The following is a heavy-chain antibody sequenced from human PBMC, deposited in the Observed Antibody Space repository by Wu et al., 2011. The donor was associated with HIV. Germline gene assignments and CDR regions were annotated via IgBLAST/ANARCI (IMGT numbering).Heavy chain of an antibody. J-gene: IGHJ6*03. CDR1: GYTFTNYA. D-gene: IGHD6-6*01. CDR3: ARDGSSAQLDLYYNHMDS. V-gene: IGHV1-18*01. Sequence: QVQLVQSGAEVKKPGASVKVSCKASGYTFTNYAIHWVRQAPGQGLEWMGWISAYNGDTNYAQKLQGRVTMTTDTSTSTAYMELRSLRSDDTAVYYCARDGSSAQLDLYYNHMDSGAKGPRVHRLL. CDR2: ISAYNGDT.